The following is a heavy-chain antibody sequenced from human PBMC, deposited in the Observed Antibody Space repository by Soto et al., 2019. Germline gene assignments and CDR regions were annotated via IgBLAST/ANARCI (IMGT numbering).Heavy chain of an antibody. CDR3: ARDRSPPRRIVVVIAAPRYYGMDV. V-gene: IGHV3-21*01. Sequence: GGSLRLSCAASGFTFSSYSMNWVRQAPGKGLEWVSSISSSSSYIYYADSVKGRFTISRDKAKNSLYLQMNSLRAEDTAVYYCARDRSPPRRIVVVIAAPRYYGMDVWGQGTTVTVSS. CDR1: GFTFSSYS. J-gene: IGHJ6*02. D-gene: IGHD2-15*01. CDR2: ISSSSSYI.